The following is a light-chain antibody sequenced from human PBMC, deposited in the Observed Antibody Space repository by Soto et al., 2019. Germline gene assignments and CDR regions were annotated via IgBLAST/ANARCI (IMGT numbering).Light chain of an antibody. V-gene: IGKV1-17*01. CDR2: AAS. J-gene: IGKJ4*02. CDR3: LQHTTYPLT. CDR1: QGIRND. Sequence: DIQMTQFPSSLSASVGDRVTITCRAGQGIRNDLAWYQQKPGKAPKRLIYAASSLQSGVPSRFSGSGSGTEFTLAISCLQPEDFATFYWLQHTTYPLTFGSGSQVEIK.